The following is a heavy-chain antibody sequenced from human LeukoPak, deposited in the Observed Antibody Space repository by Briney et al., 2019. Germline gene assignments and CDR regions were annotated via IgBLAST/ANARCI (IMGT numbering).Heavy chain of an antibody. D-gene: IGHD3-9*01. Sequence: GGSLRLSCAASGFTFSSYGMHWVRQAPGKGLEWVAVIWYDGSNKYYADSVKGRFTISRDNSKNTLYLQMNSLRAEDTAVYYCAKAMASLRYFDWPTAPMDYWGQGTLVTVSS. CDR1: GFTFSSYG. V-gene: IGHV3-33*06. CDR2: IWYDGSNK. J-gene: IGHJ4*02. CDR3: AKAMASLRYFDWPTAPMDY.